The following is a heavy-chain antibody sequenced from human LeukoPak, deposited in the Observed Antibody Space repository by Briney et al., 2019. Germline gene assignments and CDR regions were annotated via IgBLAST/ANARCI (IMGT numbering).Heavy chain of an antibody. CDR3: ARGRGLLGY. V-gene: IGHV4-34*01. CDR2: INHSGST. Sequence: SETLSLTCAVYGGSFSGYYWSWIRQPPGKGLEWIGEINHSGSTNYNPSLKSRVTISVDTSENQFSLKLSSVTAADTAVYYCARGRGLLGYWGQGTLVTVSS. D-gene: IGHD2-15*01. CDR1: GGSFSGYY. J-gene: IGHJ4*02.